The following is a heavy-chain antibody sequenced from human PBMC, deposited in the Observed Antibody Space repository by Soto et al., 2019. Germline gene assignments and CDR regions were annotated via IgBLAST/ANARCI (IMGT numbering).Heavy chain of an antibody. J-gene: IGHJ4*02. Sequence: SETLSLTCAVYGGSFSGYYWSWIRQPPGKGLEWIGEINHSGSTNYNPSLKSRVTISVDTSKNQFSLKLSSVTAADTAVYYCARWVRTIAARPHFFFDYWGQGTLVTVSS. D-gene: IGHD6-6*01. CDR2: INHSGST. V-gene: IGHV4-34*01. CDR3: ARWVRTIAARPHFFFDY. CDR1: GGSFSGYY.